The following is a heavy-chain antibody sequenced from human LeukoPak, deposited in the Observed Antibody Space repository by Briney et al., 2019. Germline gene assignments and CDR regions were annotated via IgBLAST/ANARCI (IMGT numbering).Heavy chain of an antibody. CDR2: TRSKIYGGAP. CDR1: GFTFRDYG. Sequence: QSGGSLRLSCLTSGFTFRDYGLGWLRQAPGMGLEWVSFTRSKIYGGAPEYAASVRGRFSVSRDDSESVAYLQMNNLKSEDTGVYYCARGQTVPGAKYYFDFWSPGTLVTVSS. D-gene: IGHD2/OR15-2a*01. V-gene: IGHV3-49*03. J-gene: IGHJ4*02. CDR3: ARGQTVPGAKYYFDF.